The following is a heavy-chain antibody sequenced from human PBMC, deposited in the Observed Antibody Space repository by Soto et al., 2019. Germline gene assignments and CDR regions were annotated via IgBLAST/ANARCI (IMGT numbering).Heavy chain of an antibody. CDR1: GYTFTSYG. J-gene: IGHJ6*03. D-gene: IGHD3-10*01. CDR2: ISAYNGNT. CDR3: ARGMVGITMVRGVPTIDYYYMDV. V-gene: IGHV1-18*01. Sequence: ASVKVSCKASGYTFTSYGISWVRQAPGQGLEWMGWISAYNGNTNYAQKLQGGVTMTTDTSTSTAYMELRSLRSDDTAVYYCARGMVGITMVRGVPTIDYYYMDVWGKGTTVTVSS.